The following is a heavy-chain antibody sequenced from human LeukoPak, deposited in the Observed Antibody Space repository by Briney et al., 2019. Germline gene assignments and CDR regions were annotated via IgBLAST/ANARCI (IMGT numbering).Heavy chain of an antibody. CDR2: INWNGGST. CDR1: GFTFDDYG. D-gene: IGHD3-9*01. CDR3: ARLHDILTGYSAFDI. V-gene: IGHV3-20*04. Sequence: PGGSLRLSCAASGFTFDDYGMSWVRQAPGKGLEWVSGINWNGGSTGYADSVKGRFTISRDNAKNSLYLQMNSLRAEDTALYYCARLHDILTGYSAFDIWGQGTMVTVSS. J-gene: IGHJ3*02.